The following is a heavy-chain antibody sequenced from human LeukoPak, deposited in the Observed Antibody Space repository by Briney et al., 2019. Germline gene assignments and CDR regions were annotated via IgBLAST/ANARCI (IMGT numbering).Heavy chain of an antibody. D-gene: IGHD2-21*01. Sequence: PSGTLSLTCTVSGGSISSSSYYWGWIRQPPGKGLEWIGSIYYSGSTYYNPSLKSRVTISVDTSKNQFSLKLSSVTAADTAVYYCARIRPDYAFDIWGQGTMVTVSS. V-gene: IGHV4-39*07. CDR1: GGSISSSSYY. CDR2: IYYSGST. J-gene: IGHJ3*02. CDR3: ARIRPDYAFDI.